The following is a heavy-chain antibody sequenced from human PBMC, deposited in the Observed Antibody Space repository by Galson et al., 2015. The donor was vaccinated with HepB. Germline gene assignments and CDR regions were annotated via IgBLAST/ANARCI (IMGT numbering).Heavy chain of an antibody. Sequence: SCKASGGTFSSYAISWVRQAPGQGLEWMGGIIPIFGTANYAQKFQGRVTITADESTSTAYMELSSLRSEDTAVYYCARVIVSGCSSTSCYHGHAFDIWGQGTMVTVSS. CDR1: GGTFSSYA. J-gene: IGHJ3*02. CDR3: ARVIVSGCSSTSCYHGHAFDI. CDR2: IIPIFGTA. D-gene: IGHD2-2*01. V-gene: IGHV1-69*01.